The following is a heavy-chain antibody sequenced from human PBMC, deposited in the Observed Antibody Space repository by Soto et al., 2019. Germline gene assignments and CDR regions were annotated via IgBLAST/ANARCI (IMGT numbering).Heavy chain of an antibody. V-gene: IGHV4-30-4*01. D-gene: IGHD3-16*02. CDR2: IYYSGST. CDR3: ARGDDYVWGSYRYRGAPDY. J-gene: IGHJ4*02. Sequence: QVQLQESGPGLVKPSQTLSLTCTVSGGSISSGDYYWSWIRQPPGKGLEWIGYIYYSGSTYYNPSLKSRVTISVDTSKNQFSLKLSSVTAADTAVYYCARGDDYVWGSYRYRGAPDYWGQGTLVTVSS. CDR1: GGSISSGDYY.